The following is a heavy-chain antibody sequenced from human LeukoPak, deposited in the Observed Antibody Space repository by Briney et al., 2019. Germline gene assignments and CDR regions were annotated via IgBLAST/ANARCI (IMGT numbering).Heavy chain of an antibody. V-gene: IGHV4-4*07. CDR1: GGSIITNY. D-gene: IGHD1-1*01. CDR3: ARDTGMERLGPQCDL. CDR2: IHSSGNT. J-gene: IGHJ4*02. Sequence: SETLSLSCTVSGGSIITNYRNWIRQPAGKGLEWIGRIHSSGNTNSNPSLRSRISMSVDTSKNQFSLKLSSVTAADSAVYYCARDTGMERLGPQCDLWRQGPLVTVSS.